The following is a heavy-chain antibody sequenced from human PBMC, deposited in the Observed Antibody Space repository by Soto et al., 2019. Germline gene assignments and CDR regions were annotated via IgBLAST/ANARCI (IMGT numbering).Heavy chain of an antibody. D-gene: IGHD4-17*01. J-gene: IGHJ6*03. CDR3: AQIKATVTKYYYYMAV. CDR1: GVSLSTSGVG. Sequence: ITLKESGPALVKPTQTLKLTCTFSGVSLSTSGVGVGWIRQPPGKALEWLALIYWDDDKRSSPSLESRLTITKDTSKNHVVLTMTIMDPVDTATYYCAQIKATVTKYYYYMAVWGKGTTVTVSS. V-gene: IGHV2-5*02. CDR2: IYWDDDK.